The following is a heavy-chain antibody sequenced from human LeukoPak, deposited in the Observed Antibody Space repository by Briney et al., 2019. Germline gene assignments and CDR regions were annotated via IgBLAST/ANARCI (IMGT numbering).Heavy chain of an antibody. Sequence: SETLSLTCTVSDDSITMYYWTWIRQPPGKGLEWIGYVDHTGSTKFNPSLNGRVSISRDTSNNFFSLRLRSVTAADTAVYYCASLELIGEKRGAFHTWGQGTMVTVSS. CDR2: VDHTGST. D-gene: IGHD1-26*01. CDR3: ASLELIGEKRGAFHT. J-gene: IGHJ3*02. CDR1: DDSITMYY. V-gene: IGHV4-59*01.